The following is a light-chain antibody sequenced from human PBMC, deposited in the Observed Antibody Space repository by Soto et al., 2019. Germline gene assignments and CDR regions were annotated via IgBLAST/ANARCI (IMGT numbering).Light chain of an antibody. CDR3: QQYSSTPNT. CDR2: WAS. CDR1: QSVFRGSDTKNY. V-gene: IGKV4-1*01. J-gene: IGKJ5*01. Sequence: DTVMTQSPDSLAVSLGERATINCKSSQSVFRGSDTKNYLAWYQQKPGQPPKLLTYWASTRESGVPDRFSGSGSGTDFALTTSNLQAEDVAVYYCQQYSSTPNTFGQGTRLEIK.